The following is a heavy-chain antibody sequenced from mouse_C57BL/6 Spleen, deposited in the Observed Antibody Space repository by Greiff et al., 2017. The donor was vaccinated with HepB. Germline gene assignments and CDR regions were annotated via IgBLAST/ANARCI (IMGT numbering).Heavy chain of an antibody. Sequence: VQLQQSGPELVKPGASVKISCKASGYAFSSSWMNWVKQRPGKGLEWIGRIYPGDGDTNYNGKFKGKATLTADKSSSTAYMQLSSLTSEDSAVYFCAREDYSRNWDVLPFDYWGQGTTLTVSS. J-gene: IGHJ2*01. CDR2: IYPGDGDT. D-gene: IGHD4-1*01. CDR3: AREDYSRNWDVLPFDY. V-gene: IGHV1-82*01. CDR1: GYAFSSSW.